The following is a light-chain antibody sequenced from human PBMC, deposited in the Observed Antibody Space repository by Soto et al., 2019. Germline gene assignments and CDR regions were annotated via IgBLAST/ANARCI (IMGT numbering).Light chain of an antibody. Sequence: QSALTQPRAVSGSPGQSVTISCTGTNSDVGGYNYVSWYQQHPGKAPKLMIYDVTKRPSGVPDRFSGSKSGNTASLTISGLQAEDEADYYCCSYTGSSTLFGGGTKLTVL. V-gene: IGLV2-11*01. CDR2: DVT. J-gene: IGLJ2*01. CDR1: NSDVGGYNY. CDR3: CSYTGSSTL.